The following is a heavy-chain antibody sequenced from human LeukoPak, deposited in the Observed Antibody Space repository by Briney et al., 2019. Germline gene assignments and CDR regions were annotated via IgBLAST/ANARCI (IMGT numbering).Heavy chain of an antibody. D-gene: IGHD3-16*02. J-gene: IGHJ4*02. CDR3: ARGHYDYVWGSYRYDTSPYYFDY. V-gene: IGHV4-34*01. Sequence: SETLSLTCAVYGGSFSGYYWSWIRQPPGKGLEWIGEINRSGSTSYNPSLKSRVTISVDTSKNQFSLKLSSVTAADTAVYYCARGHYDYVWGSYRYDTSPYYFDYWGQGTLVTVSS. CDR2: INRSGST. CDR1: GGSFSGYY.